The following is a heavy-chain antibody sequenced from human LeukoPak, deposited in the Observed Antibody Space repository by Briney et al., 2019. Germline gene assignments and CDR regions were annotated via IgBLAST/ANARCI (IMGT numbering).Heavy chain of an antibody. D-gene: IGHD3-10*01. CDR1: GFTFSISA. Sequence: GGSLRLSCAASGFTFSISAMNWVRQAPGKGLEWVSAISGSGGSTYYADSVKGRFIISRDNSKNTLYLQMNSPRAEDTAVYYCAKDTSGSYYRAHFDYWGQGTLVTVSS. V-gene: IGHV3-23*01. CDR3: AKDTSGSYYRAHFDY. CDR2: ISGSGGST. J-gene: IGHJ4*02.